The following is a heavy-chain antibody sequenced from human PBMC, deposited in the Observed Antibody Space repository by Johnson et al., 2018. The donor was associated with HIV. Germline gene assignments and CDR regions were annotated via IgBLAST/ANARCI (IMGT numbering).Heavy chain of an antibody. Sequence: MHLVESGGGLVQPGGSLRLSCAASGFTFSSYWMSWVRQAPGKGLEWVANIKQDGSEKYYVDSVKGRFTISRDNAKNSLYLQMNSLRAEDTAVYYCARGRTGTKYDAFDIWGQGTMVTVSS. J-gene: IGHJ3*02. CDR2: IKQDGSEK. V-gene: IGHV3-7*04. CDR3: ARGRTGTKYDAFDI. D-gene: IGHD1-7*01. CDR1: GFTFSSYW.